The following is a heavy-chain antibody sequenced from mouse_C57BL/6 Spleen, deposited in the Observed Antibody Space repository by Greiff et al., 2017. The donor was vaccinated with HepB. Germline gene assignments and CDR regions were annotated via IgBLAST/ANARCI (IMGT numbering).Heavy chain of an antibody. CDR3: TRVVSDYFDY. Sequence: DVMLVESGEGLVKPGGSLKLSCAASGFTFSSYAMSWVRQTPEKRLEWVAYISSGGDYIYYADTVKGRFTISRDNARNTLYLQMSSLKSEDTAMYYCTRVVSDYFDYWGQGTTLTVSS. J-gene: IGHJ2*01. CDR2: ISSGGDYI. CDR1: GFTFSSYA. V-gene: IGHV5-9-1*02.